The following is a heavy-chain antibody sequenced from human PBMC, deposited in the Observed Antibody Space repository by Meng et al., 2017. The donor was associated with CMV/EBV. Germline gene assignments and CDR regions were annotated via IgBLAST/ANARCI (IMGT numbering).Heavy chain of an antibody. J-gene: IGHJ6*02. CDR3: ARTGLPGSLYYYYYGMDV. Sequence: SGPTLVKPTQTLPLTCTFLGFPPTASGMCVTWVRQPPGKALEWLALIDWDDDKYYSTSLKTRLTISKDTSKNQVVLTMTNMDPVDTATYYCARTGLPGSLYYYYYGMDVWGQGTTVTVSS. V-gene: IGHV2-70*20. CDR1: GFPPTASGMC. CDR2: IDWDDDK. D-gene: IGHD3-10*01.